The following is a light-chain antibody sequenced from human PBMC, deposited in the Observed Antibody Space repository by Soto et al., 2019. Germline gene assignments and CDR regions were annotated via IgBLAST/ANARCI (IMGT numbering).Light chain of an antibody. CDR3: QQRSNGPIS. Sequence: IMVEQPRGTLSWAPGEGTTLSWTASQSISGSYLAWYQQKPGQAPRVVIYGASSRPTDIPARFSGSGSGTDFTLTISSLEPEDFALYYCQQRSNGPISFGQGTQLDIK. CDR1: QSISGSY. V-gene: IGKV3D-20*02. CDR2: GAS. J-gene: IGKJ5*01.